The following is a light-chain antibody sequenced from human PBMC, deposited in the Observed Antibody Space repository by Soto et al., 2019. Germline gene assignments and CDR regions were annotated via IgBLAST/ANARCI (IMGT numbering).Light chain of an antibody. J-gene: IGLJ2*01. CDR1: TGAVTSGHY. V-gene: IGLV7-46*01. CDR3: LLFYSGPGV. CDR2: HTS. Sequence: QAVVTQEPSLTVSPGATVTLTRGSSTGAVTSGHYSYCFQQKPGQAPRTLIYHTSNKHSWTPARFSGSLFGGKAALTLSGAQPEDEAEYYCLLFYSGPGVFGGGTQLTVL.